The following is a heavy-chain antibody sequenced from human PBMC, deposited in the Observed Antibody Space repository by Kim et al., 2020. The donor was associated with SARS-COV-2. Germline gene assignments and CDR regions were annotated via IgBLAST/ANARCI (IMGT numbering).Heavy chain of an antibody. CDR3: AREGGGRTGTPLNY. D-gene: IGHD1-1*01. V-gene: IGHV6-1*01. Sequence: AVSVKSRITINPDTSKNQFSLQLNSVTPEDTAVYYCAREGGGRTGTPLNYWGQGTLVTVSS. J-gene: IGHJ4*02.